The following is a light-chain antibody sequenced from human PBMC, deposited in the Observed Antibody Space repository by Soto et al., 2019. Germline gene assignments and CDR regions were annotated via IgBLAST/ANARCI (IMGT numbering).Light chain of an antibody. J-gene: IGLJ2*01. CDR2: EGS. CDR3: CSYAGSQV. CDR1: SSDVGSYNL. V-gene: IGLV2-23*01. Sequence: QSALTQPASVSGSPGQSITISCTGTSSDVGSYNLVSWYQQHPGKAPKLMIYEGSKRPSGVSNRFSGSKSGNTASLTTSGLQAEDEADYYCCSYAGSQVFGRGTKLTVL.